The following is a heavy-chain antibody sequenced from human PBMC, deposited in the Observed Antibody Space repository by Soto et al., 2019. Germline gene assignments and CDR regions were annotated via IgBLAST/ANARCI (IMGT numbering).Heavy chain of an antibody. CDR2: ISSGGGSK. V-gene: IGHV3-48*03. J-gene: IGHJ3*01. Sequence: QAPGKGPQWVSYISSGGGSKYFAAPVKGRVSISRDNAKNSLFLDMNNLSGEDTALYYCARLRLAAF. CDR3: ARLRLAAF.